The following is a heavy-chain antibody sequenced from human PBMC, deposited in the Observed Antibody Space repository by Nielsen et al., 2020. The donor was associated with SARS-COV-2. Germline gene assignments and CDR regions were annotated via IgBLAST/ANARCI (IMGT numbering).Heavy chain of an antibody. CDR2: ISYDGSNK. V-gene: IGHV3-30*18. Sequence: GGSLRLSCAASGFTFSSYGMHWVRQAPGKGLEWVAVISYDGSNKYYADSVKGRFTISRDNSKNTLYLQMNGLRAEDTAVYYCAKDRGYLWFDPWGQGTLVTVSS. CDR1: GFTFSSYG. CDR3: AKDRGYLWFDP. J-gene: IGHJ5*02. D-gene: IGHD3-10*01.